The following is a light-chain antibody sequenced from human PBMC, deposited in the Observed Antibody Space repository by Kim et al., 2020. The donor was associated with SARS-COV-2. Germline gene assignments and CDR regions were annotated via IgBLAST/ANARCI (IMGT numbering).Light chain of an antibody. J-gene: IGLJ2*01. CDR2: QES. CDR3: QAWDSSTVV. CDR1: KLGDKY. Sequence: SYELTQPPSVSVSPGQTASITCSGDKLGDKYACWYHQKPGQSPVVVIYQESKRPSGIPERFSGSNSGNTATLTISGTQAMDEADYYCQAWDSSTVVFGGGTQLTVL. V-gene: IGLV3-1*01.